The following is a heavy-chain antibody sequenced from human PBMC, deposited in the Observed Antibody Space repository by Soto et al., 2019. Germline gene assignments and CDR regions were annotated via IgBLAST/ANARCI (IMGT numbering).Heavy chain of an antibody. CDR3: ARSNYYDSSGYYPY. CDR2: IYYSGST. D-gene: IGHD3-22*01. CDR1: GGSISSGGYY. Sequence: PSETLSLTCTVSGGSISSGGYYWSWIRQHPGKGLEWIGYIYYSGSTYYNPSLKSRVTISVDTSKNQFSLKLSSVTAADTAVYYCARSNYYDSSGYYPYWGQGTPVTVSS. V-gene: IGHV4-31*03. J-gene: IGHJ4*02.